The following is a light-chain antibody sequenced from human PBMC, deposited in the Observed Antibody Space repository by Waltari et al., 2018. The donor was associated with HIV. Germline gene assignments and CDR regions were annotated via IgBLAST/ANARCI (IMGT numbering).Light chain of an antibody. CDR2: EVS. Sequence: VMTQLPLSLSVTTGQPASISCKSNQSLLHSDGKTYLYWYLQKAGQPPHLLINEVSTRFSGVPDRFSGGGTGTDFSLKISRVEAEDVGIYYCMQSIELPLTFGGGTKVEIK. V-gene: IGKV2D-29*01. CDR1: QSLLHSDGKTY. CDR3: MQSIELPLT. J-gene: IGKJ4*01.